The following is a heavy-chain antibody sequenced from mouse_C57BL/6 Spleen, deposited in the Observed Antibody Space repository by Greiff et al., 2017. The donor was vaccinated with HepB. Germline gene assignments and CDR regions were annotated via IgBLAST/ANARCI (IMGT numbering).Heavy chain of an antibody. CDR3: ARWVYGSYYYAMDY. Sequence: VKLMESGAELAKPGASVKLSCKASGYTFTSYWMHWVKQRPGQGLEWIGYINPSSGYTKYNQKFKDKATSTADKSSSTAYMQLSSLTYEDSAVYYCARWVYGSYYYAMDYWGQGTSVTVSS. CDR1: GYTFTSYW. V-gene: IGHV1-7*01. J-gene: IGHJ4*01. CDR2: INPSSGYT. D-gene: IGHD1-1*01.